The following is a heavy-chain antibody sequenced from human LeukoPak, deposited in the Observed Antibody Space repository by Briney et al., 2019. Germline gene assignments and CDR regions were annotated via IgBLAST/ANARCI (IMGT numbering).Heavy chain of an antibody. Sequence: SETLSLTCAVYGGSFSGYYWSWIRKPPGKGLEWIGEINHSGSTNYNPSLKSRVTISVDTSKNQFSLKLSSVTAADTAVYYCASNRIAAAGTLYYYYGMDVWGQGATVTVSS. CDR3: ASNRIAAAGTLYYYYGMDV. CDR1: GGSFSGYY. D-gene: IGHD6-13*01. J-gene: IGHJ6*02. V-gene: IGHV4-34*01. CDR2: INHSGST.